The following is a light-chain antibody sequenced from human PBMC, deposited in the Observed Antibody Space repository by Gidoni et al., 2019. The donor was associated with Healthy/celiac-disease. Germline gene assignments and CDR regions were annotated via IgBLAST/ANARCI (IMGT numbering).Light chain of an antibody. V-gene: IGKV3-11*01. Sequence: VFTQSPATLSLSPGERTTLSCRASHIVSSYLAWYQQKPGQAPRLLISDASNRATGSPARLSGSGSGTEFTITISSLEPEDVAVYYCQQRSNWPPSWTFGQGTKVEIK. J-gene: IGKJ1*01. CDR1: HIVSSY. CDR3: QQRSNWPPSWT. CDR2: DAS.